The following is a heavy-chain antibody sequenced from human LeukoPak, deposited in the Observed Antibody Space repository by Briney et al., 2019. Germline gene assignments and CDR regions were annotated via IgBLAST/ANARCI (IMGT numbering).Heavy chain of an antibody. CDR2: IYHSGTT. J-gene: IGHJ5*02. D-gene: IGHD5-18*01. CDR1: GYSIRSGYY. Sequence: SETLSLTCTLSGYSIRSGYYWGWIRQPPGQGLEWIGIIYHSGTTYYNLSLKSRVTISIDTSKNQISLKLSSVTAADTAVYYCARVSAMVSWFDPWGQGTLVTVSS. CDR3: ARVSAMVSWFDP. V-gene: IGHV4-38-2*02.